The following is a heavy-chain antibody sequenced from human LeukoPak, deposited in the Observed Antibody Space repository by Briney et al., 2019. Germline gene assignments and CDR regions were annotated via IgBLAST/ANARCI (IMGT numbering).Heavy chain of an antibody. J-gene: IGHJ5*02. V-gene: IGHV4-30-2*01. CDR2: IYHSGST. CDR1: GGSISSGGYY. CDR3: ARDGTGHPDGGWFDP. D-gene: IGHD6-13*01. Sequence: SETLSLTCTVSGGSISSGGYYWSWIRQPPGKGLEWIGYIYHSGSTYYNPSLKSRVTISVDRSKNQFSLKLSSVTAADTAVYYCARDGTGHPDGGWFDPWGQGTLVTVSS.